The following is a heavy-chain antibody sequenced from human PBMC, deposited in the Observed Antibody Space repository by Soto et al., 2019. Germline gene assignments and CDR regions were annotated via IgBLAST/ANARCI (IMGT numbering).Heavy chain of an antibody. Sequence: QVQLQESGPGLVKPSETLSLTCTVSSDSIAGENWWSWVRQPPGMGLECIGEIFHTGGTNYNPSLKSRVTMEVDKSKNQFSLKLISATAADTAVYYCARVFSSGSGWMYYFDFWGQGTLVSVSS. CDR1: SDSIAGENW. CDR3: ARVFSSGSGWMYYFDF. J-gene: IGHJ4*02. V-gene: IGHV4-4*02. D-gene: IGHD6-25*01. CDR2: IFHTGGT.